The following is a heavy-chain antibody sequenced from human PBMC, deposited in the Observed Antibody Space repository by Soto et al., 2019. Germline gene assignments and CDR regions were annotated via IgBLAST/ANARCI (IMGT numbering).Heavy chain of an antibody. Sequence: GGSLRLSCAASGFTFSSYAMSWVRQAPGKGLEWVSAISGSGGSTYYADSVKGRFTISRDNSKNTLYLQMNSLRAEDTAVYYCAKAATHISTVAATRYFEYWGQGTLVTVSS. CDR2: ISGSGGST. V-gene: IGHV3-23*01. J-gene: IGHJ4*02. CDR3: AKAATHISTVAATRYFEY. D-gene: IGHD2-15*01. CDR1: GFTFSSYA.